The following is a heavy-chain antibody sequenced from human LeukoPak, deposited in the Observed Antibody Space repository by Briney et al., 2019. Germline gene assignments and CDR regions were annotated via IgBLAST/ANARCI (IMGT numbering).Heavy chain of an antibody. D-gene: IGHD1-20*01. CDR1: GFTFSSYA. V-gene: IGHV3-64*01. CDR2: ISSNGGST. CDR3: ARGISGYSDY. J-gene: IGHJ4*02. Sequence: GGSLRLSCAASGFTFSSYAVHWVRQAPGKGLEYVSAISSNGGSTYYANSVKGRFTISRDNSKNTLYLQMGSLRAEDMAVYYCARGISGYSDYWGQGTLVTVSS.